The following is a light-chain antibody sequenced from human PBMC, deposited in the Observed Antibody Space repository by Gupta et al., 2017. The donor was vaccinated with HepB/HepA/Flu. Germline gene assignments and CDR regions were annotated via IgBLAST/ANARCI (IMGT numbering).Light chain of an antibody. CDR1: QRVFYSSNNKNY. CDR3: LQYRSTPQT. J-gene: IGKJ1*01. CDR2: WAS. Sequence: DIVMTQSPDSLAVSLGDRATSNCQSSQRVFYSSNNKNYLAWYQQKPGQPPKVLIFWASTRESGVADRFSGSGSGTDFTLTISSLQAEDVAVYYCLQYRSTPQTFGQGTKVEIK. V-gene: IGKV4-1*01.